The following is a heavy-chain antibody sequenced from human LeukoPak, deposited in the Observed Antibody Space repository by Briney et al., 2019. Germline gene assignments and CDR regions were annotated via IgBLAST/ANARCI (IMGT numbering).Heavy chain of an antibody. CDR1: GDSVSSGMYY. CDR2: IYYSGST. CDR3: ARTPSRPNYYYYMDV. Sequence: PSETLSLTCTASGDSVSSGMYYWSWIRQPPGKGLEWIGHIYYSGSTKYNPSLKSRVTISVDTSKNQFSLKLSSVTAADTAVYYCARTPSRPNYYYYMDVWGKGTTVTVSS. J-gene: IGHJ6*03. V-gene: IGHV4-61*01.